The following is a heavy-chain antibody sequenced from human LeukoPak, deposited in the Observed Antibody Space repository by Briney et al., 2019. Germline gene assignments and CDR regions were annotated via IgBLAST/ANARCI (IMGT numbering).Heavy chain of an antibody. CDR1: GFTSSSYA. V-gene: IGHV3-20*04. CDR3: ARVNSGSYYYYYMDV. J-gene: IGHJ6*03. D-gene: IGHD1-26*01. CDR2: INWNGGST. Sequence: PGGSLRLSCAASGFTSSSYAMSWVRQAPGRGLEWVSGINWNGGSTGYADSVKGRFTISRDNAKNSLYLQMNSLRAEDTALYYCARVNSGSYYYYYMDVWGKGTTVTVSS.